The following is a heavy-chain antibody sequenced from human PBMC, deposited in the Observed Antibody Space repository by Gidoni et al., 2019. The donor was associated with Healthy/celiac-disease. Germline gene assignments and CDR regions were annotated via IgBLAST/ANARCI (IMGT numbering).Heavy chain of an antibody. D-gene: IGHD6-13*01. CDR3: ARDRAMKAAAFLFSGYMDV. CDR2: ISYDGSNK. J-gene: IGHJ6*03. Sequence: QVQLVESGGGVVQPGRSLRLPCAASGFTFSSYAMHWVRQAPGKGLEWVAVISYDGSNKYYADSVKGRFTISRDNSKNTLYLQMNSLRAEDTAVYYCARDRAMKAAAFLFSGYMDVWGKGTTVTVSS. V-gene: IGHV3-30-3*01. CDR1: GFTFSSYA.